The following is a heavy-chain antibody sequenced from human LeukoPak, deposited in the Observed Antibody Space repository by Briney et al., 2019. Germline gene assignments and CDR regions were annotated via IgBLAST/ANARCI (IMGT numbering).Heavy chain of an antibody. V-gene: IGHV1-18*01. J-gene: IGHJ6*03. Sequence: ASVKVSCKASGYTFISYGISWVRQAPGQGLEWMGWISAYNGNTNYAQKLQGRVTMTTDTSTSTAYMELRSLRSDDTAVYYCARQAVAGTTGYYYYYMDVWGKGTTVTVSS. CDR2: ISAYNGNT. D-gene: IGHD6-19*01. CDR1: GYTFISYG. CDR3: ARQAVAGTTGYYYYYMDV.